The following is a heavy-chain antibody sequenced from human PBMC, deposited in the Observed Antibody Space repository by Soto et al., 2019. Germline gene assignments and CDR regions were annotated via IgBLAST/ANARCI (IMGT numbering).Heavy chain of an antibody. V-gene: IGHV1-58*01. CDR3: AAVPGIAVAGPIDY. CDR1: GFTFTSSA. CDR2: IVVGSGNT. J-gene: IGHJ4*02. Sequence: SVKVSCKASGFTFTSSAVQWVRQARGQRLEWIGWIVVGSGNTNYAQKFQERVTITRDMSTSTAYMELSSLRSEDTAVYYCAAVPGIAVAGPIDYWGQGTLVTVSS. D-gene: IGHD6-19*01.